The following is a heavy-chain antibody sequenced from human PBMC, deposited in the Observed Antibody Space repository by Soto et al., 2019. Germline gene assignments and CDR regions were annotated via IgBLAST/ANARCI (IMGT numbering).Heavy chain of an antibody. D-gene: IGHD3-16*01. J-gene: IGHJ4*02. CDR1: GGSISSSSYY. CDR2: INHSGST. V-gene: IGHV4-39*07. CDR3: ARAVSLHDYVWGSYPTNFDY. Sequence: PSETLSLTCTVSGGSISSSSYYWGWIRQPPGKGLEWIGEINHSGSTNYNPSLKSRVTISVDTSKNQFSLKLSSVTAADTAVYYCARAVSLHDYVWGSYPTNFDYWGQGTLVTVSS.